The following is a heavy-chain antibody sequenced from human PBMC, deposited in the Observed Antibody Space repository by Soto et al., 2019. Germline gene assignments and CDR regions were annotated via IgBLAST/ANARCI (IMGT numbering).Heavy chain of an antibody. D-gene: IGHD3-3*01. CDR3: ASLLTYYDFWSGYYGYYYGMDV. CDR1: GGSFSGYY. CDR2: INHSGST. J-gene: IGHJ6*02. V-gene: IGHV4-34*01. Sequence: PSETLSLTCAVYGGSFSGYYWSWIRQPPGKGLEWIGEINHSGSTNYNPSLKSRVTISVDTSKNQFSLKLSSVTAADTAVYCCASLLTYYDFWSGYYGYYYGMDVWGQGTTVTVSS.